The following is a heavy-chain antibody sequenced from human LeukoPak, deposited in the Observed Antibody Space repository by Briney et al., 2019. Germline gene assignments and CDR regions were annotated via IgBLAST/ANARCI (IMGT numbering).Heavy chain of an antibody. V-gene: IGHV3-21*01. J-gene: IGHJ5*02. CDR1: GFSFSSYS. CDR3: ATDLIHYYASGAKT. CDR2: ITTSSSYI. D-gene: IGHD3-10*01. Sequence: GGSLRLSCAASGFSFSSYSMNWVRQAPGKGLEWVSSITTSSSYIYYADCVKGRFTISRDNAKNSLFLQMNSPRAEDTAVYYCATDLIHYYASGAKTWGQGTLVTVSS.